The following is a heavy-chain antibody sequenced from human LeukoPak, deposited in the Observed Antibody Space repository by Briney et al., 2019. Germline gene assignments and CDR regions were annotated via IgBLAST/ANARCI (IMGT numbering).Heavy chain of an antibody. CDR3: ASPVKYYDTWSGYPPFDY. CDR1: GGTFNNFA. Sequence: SVKVSCTASGGTFNNFAISWVRQAPGQGLEWVGGIIPMSGTANYAQKFQGRVTITADESTSTAYMELSSLRSEDTAIYYCASPVKYYDTWSGYPPFDYWGQGTLVTVSS. CDR2: IIPMSGTA. V-gene: IGHV1-69*13. J-gene: IGHJ4*02. D-gene: IGHD3-3*01.